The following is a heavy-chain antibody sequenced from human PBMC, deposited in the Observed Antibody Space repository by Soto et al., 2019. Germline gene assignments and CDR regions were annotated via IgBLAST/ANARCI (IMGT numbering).Heavy chain of an antibody. V-gene: IGHV1-18*04. CDR3: AIDRYSGRHPGAFDI. Sequence: QVQLVQSGAEVKKPGASVKVSCKASGYTFTSYGISWVRQAPGQGLEWMGWISAYNGNTNYAQKLQGRVTMTTDTSTSTAYMERRSLRSDDTDVYYSAIDRYSGRHPGAFDIWGQGTMVTVSS. CDR2: ISAYNGNT. D-gene: IGHD1-26*01. CDR1: GYTFTSYG. J-gene: IGHJ3*02.